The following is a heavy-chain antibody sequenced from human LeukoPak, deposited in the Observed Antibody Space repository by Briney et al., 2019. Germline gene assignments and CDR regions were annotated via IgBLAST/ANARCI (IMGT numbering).Heavy chain of an antibody. D-gene: IGHD3-10*01. CDR2: IHTSGNP. Sequence: PSETLSLTRTVSGGSISSYYGNWIRQPAGKGREWIGHIHTSGNPNYNSSLKSRFTISGDTSKNQFSLKLSSVTAADTAVYYCARDPGIMVRGSRRGYDGNYYYMDVWGKGTTVTISS. CDR1: GGSISSYY. J-gene: IGHJ6*03. CDR3: ARDPGIMVRGSRRGYDGNYYYMDV. V-gene: IGHV4-4*07.